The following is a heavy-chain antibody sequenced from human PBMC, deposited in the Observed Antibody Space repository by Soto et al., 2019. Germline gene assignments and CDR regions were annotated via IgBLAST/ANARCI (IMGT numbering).Heavy chain of an antibody. J-gene: IGHJ3*02. D-gene: IGHD6-19*01. CDR3: ARDGHSSGWNPDAFDI. Sequence: GGSLRLSCAASGFTFSSYSMNWVRQAPGKGLEWVSFSSSSSNYIYYADSVKGRFTISRDNAKNSLYLQMNTLGADDTAVYYCARDGHSSGWNPDAFDIWGQGTMVTVSS. CDR1: GFTFSSYS. CDR2: SSSSSNYI. V-gene: IGHV3-21*01.